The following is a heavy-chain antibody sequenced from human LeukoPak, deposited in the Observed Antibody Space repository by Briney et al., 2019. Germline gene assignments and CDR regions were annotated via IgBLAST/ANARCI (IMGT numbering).Heavy chain of an antibody. CDR2: ISGRGDST. CDR1: GVTFSSYA. V-gene: IGHV3-23*01. CDR3: ARERTFDY. J-gene: IGHJ4*02. Sequence: QPGGSLRLSCAASGVTFSSYAMTWVRQAPGKGLEWVSTISGRGDSTYYADSVKGRFAVSRDNSKDTLYLQMNSLRAEDTAVYYCARERTFDYWGQGTLVTVSS.